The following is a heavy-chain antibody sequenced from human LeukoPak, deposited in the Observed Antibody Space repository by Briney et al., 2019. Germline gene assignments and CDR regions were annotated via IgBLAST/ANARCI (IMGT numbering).Heavy chain of an antibody. CDR1: GFTFSSYA. CDR3: AKDPLGGDCSSTSCYVLRPFDF. J-gene: IGHJ4*02. D-gene: IGHD2-2*01. V-gene: IGHV3-23*01. Sequence: PGGSLRLSCAASGFTFSSYAMSWVRQAPGKGLEGVSTIIGSGGSTYYADSVRGRFTISRDNSKNTLYLQMNSLRAEDTAVYYCAKDPLGGDCSSTSCYVLRPFDFWGQGTLVTVSS. CDR2: IIGSGGST.